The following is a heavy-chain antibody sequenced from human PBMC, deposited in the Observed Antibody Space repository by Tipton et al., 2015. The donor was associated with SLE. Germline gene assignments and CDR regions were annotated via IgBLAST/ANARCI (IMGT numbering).Heavy chain of an antibody. D-gene: IGHD2/OR15-2a*01. J-gene: IGHJ5*02. CDR2: INWNGGST. CDR3: ARGNFQHQGS. Sequence: SLRLSCAASGFTFDDYGMSWVRQAPGKGLEWVSGINWNGGSTGYADSVKGRFSISRDNAKNSLYLQMNSLRAEDTAVYYCARGNFQHQGSWGQGTLVTVSS. CDR1: GFTFDDYG. V-gene: IGHV3-20*04.